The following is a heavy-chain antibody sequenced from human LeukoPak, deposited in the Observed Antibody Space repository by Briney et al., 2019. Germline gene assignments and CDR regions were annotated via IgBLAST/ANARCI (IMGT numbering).Heavy chain of an antibody. Sequence: SETLSLTCTVSGASISTSYWSWIRQPPGKGLECIGYIYYSGSTNYNSGSTNYNPSLKSRVTISVDTSKNQFSLKLSSLTAADTAVYYCARDLSGSSSFGSWGQGTLVTVSS. V-gene: IGHV4-59*01. CDR3: ARDLSGSSSFGS. CDR1: GASISTSY. D-gene: IGHD6-6*01. J-gene: IGHJ4*02. CDR2: IYYSGSTNYNSGST.